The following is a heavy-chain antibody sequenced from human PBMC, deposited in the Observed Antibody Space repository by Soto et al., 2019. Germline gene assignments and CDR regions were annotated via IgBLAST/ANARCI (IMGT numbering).Heavy chain of an antibody. V-gene: IGHV3-48*01. D-gene: IGHD3-10*01. CDR1: GFTFSSYS. J-gene: IGHJ5*02. CDR2: ISSSSSTI. Sequence: EVQLVESGGGLVQHGGSLRLSCAASGFTFSSYSMNWVRQAPGKGLEWVSYISSSSSTIYYADSVKGRFTISRDNAKNSRYLQMSSLRAEGTAVYYGAREGYYLNGFDPWGQGTLVTVSS. CDR3: AREGYYLNGFDP.